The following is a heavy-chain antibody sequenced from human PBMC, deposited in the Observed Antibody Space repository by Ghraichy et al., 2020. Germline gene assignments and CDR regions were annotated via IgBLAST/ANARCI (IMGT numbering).Heavy chain of an antibody. CDR1: GFTVSSNY. J-gene: IGHJ5*02. V-gene: IGHV3-53*01. D-gene: IGHD5-12*01. Sequence: GKSLNISCAASGFTVSSNYMNWVRQAPGKGLEWVSVIYTGGYTYSADSVKGRFTVSRDNSKNTLYLQMNSLRVEDTAVYYCARASGNWFDPWGQGTLVTVSS. CDR3: ARASGNWFDP. CDR2: IYTGGYT.